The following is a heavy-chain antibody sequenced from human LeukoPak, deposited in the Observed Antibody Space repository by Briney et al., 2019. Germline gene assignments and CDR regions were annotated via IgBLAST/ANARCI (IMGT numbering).Heavy chain of an antibody. Sequence: GGSLRLSCAASGFTFSGSDMHWVRQAPGKGLGWVGRIRCKASSYATAYSASVKCRFTISRENSKNTAYLQKMSLQTQATDGDYCTRVSRDEVWGQGTLVTVSS. CDR3: TRVSRDEV. CDR1: GFTFSGSD. D-gene: IGHD5/OR15-5a*01. CDR2: IRCKASSYAT. V-gene: IGHV3-73*01. J-gene: IGHJ4*02.